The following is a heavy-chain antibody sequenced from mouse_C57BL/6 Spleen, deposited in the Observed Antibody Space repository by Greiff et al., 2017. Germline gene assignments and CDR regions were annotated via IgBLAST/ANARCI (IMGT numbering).Heavy chain of an antibody. CDR3: AKNDKRAMDY. V-gene: IGHV2-4*01. J-gene: IGHJ4*01. Sequence: VQVVESGPGLVQPSQSLSITCTVSGFSLTSYGVHWVRQPPGKGLEWLGVIWSGGSTDYNAAFISRLSISKDNSKSQVFFKMNSLQADDTAIYYCAKNDKRAMDYWGQGTSVTVSS. CDR1: GFSLTSYG. CDR2: IWSGGST.